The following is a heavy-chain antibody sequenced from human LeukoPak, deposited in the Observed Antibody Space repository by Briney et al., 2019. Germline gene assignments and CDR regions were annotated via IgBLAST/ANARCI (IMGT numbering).Heavy chain of an antibody. J-gene: IGHJ4*02. CDR3: ARGGDKAVITYAY. Sequence: PSETLSLTCTVSGDSITSGSYYWSWVRQPAGKGLEWIGRIYTSGSTRYNPSLEGRLTISVDTSKNHFSLKLSSMTAADTAVYYCARGGDKAVITYAYWGQGTLVTVSS. CDR1: GDSITSGSYY. CDR2: IYTSGST. D-gene: IGHD5-18*01. V-gene: IGHV4-61*02.